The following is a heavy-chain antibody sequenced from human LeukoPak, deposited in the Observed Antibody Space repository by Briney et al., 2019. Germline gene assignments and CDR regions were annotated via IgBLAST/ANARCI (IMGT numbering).Heavy chain of an antibody. D-gene: IGHD3-10*02. J-gene: IGHJ6*04. CDR2: ISGSGGRT. CDR1: GFSLSIYG. CDR3: AELGITMIGGV. V-gene: IGHV3-23*01. Sequence: QPGGTLRLSCAASGFSLSIYGVNRVRQAPGKGLEWVSAISGSGGRTHYADSVKGRFTISRDNSKNTLYLQMSSLRAEDTAVYYCAELGITMIGGVWGKGTTVTISS.